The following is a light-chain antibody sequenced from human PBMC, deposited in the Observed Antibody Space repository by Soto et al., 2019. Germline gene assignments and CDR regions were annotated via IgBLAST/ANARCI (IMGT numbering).Light chain of an antibody. V-gene: IGKV1-5*01. CDR1: QSIGNW. CDR3: QQSYKIPPT. Sequence: GDRVTITCRASQSIGNWLAWYQQKPGKAPKLLIYDVSSLESGVSSRFSGSGSGTDFTLTINSLQPEDFEGYYCQQSYKIPPTFGQGTKVDIK. CDR2: DVS. J-gene: IGKJ2*01.